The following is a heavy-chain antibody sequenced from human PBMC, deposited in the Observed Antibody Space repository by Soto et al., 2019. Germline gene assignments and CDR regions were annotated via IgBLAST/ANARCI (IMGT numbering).Heavy chain of an antibody. CDR3: ARVLRLPYYMDV. CDR2: ISSSGSTT. CDR1: GFTFSSYA. J-gene: IGHJ6*03. D-gene: IGHD3-10*01. V-gene: IGHV3-48*04. Sequence: QPGGSLRLSCAASGFTFSSYAMSWVRQAPGKGLEWVSYISSSGSTTYYADSVKGRFTISRDNAKNSLYLQMNSLRAEDTAVYYCARVLRLPYYMDVWGKGTTVTVSS.